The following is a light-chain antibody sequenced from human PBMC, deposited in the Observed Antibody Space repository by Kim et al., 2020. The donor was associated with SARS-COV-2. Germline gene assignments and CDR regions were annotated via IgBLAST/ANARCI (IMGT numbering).Light chain of an antibody. CDR1: QNVYST. Sequence: EIVMTQSPATLSVSPGERATLSCRASQNVYSTLAWYQQKPGQAPSLLIYGASTRAAGVPGRFSGRGSGTEFTLTISSLQSEDSAVYYCHQYDTWPYTFGQGTKLEI. CDR3: HQYDTWPYT. CDR2: GAS. V-gene: IGKV3-15*01. J-gene: IGKJ2*01.